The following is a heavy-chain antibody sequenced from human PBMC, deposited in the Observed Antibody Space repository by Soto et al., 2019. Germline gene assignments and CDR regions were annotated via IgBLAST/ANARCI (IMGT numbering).Heavy chain of an antibody. CDR3: AKGGRQWLVTSDFNY. CDR1: GFTFSDYA. D-gene: IGHD6-19*01. CDR2: VSHDGRNT. V-gene: IGHV3-30*18. J-gene: IGHJ4*02. Sequence: VQLVESGGGVVQPGRSLRLSCAASGFTFSDYAMHWVRQAPGKGLEWVAVVSHDGRNTHYADSVKGRFTISRGSSKNTVSLEMTSLRAEDTAVYYWAKGGRQWLVTSDFNYWGQGALVTVSS.